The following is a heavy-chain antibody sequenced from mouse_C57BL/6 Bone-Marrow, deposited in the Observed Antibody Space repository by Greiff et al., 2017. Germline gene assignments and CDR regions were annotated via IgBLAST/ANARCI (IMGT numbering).Heavy chain of an antibody. Sequence: QVQLQQPGAELVMPGASVKLSCKASGYTFTSYWMHWVKQRPGQGLEWIGEIDPSDSYTNYNQKFKGKSTLTVDKSSSTAYMQLSSLTSEDSAVYYCASNYYAMDYWDRGTAVTVSS. CDR3: ASNYYAMDY. J-gene: IGHJ4*01. CDR2: IDPSDSYT. CDR1: GYTFTSYW. V-gene: IGHV1-69*01.